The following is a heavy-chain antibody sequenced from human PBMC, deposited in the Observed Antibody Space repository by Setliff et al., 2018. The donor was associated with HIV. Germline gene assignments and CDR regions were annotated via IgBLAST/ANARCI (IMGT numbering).Heavy chain of an antibody. D-gene: IGHD2-2*01. CDR1: GYTFTGYY. J-gene: IGHJ6*03. CDR3: ARGSTAVNYYYYHMDV. CDR2: INPYSGDT. V-gene: IGHV1-2*06. Sequence: ASVKVSCKASGYTFTGYYMHWVRQALGQGLEWMGRINPYSGDTNYAQKFQGRVTMTRDTSINTAYMELSSLRSDDTAVYYCARGSTAVNYYYYHMDVWGKGTTVTVS.